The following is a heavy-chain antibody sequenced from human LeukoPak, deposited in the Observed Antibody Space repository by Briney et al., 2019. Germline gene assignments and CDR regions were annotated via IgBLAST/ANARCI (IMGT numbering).Heavy chain of an antibody. V-gene: IGHV4-34*01. CDR3: ARVPRGVPAAIQFDP. D-gene: IGHD2-2*01. Sequence: SETLSLTCVVYGGSFSGYYWSWIRQPPGKGLEWIGEINHSGSTNYNPSLKSRVTISVDTSKNQFSLKLSSVTAADTAVYYCARVPRGVPAAIQFDPWGQGTLVTVSS. J-gene: IGHJ5*02. CDR2: INHSGST. CDR1: GGSFSGYY.